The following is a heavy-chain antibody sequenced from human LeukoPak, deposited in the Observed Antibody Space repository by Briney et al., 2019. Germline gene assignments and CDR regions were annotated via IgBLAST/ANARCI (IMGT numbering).Heavy chain of an antibody. CDR1: GFTFSNYW. CDR2: IKHDGSGP. D-gene: IGHD6-19*01. CDR3: ARAREITVSGTDYFDY. V-gene: IGHV3-7*01. Sequence: PGGSLRLSCAVSGFTFSNYWMTWVRRAPGKGLEWVANIKHDGSGPSYLDSVRGRFTISRDNARNSLSLQMTSLRAEDTAVYYCARAREITVSGTDYFDYWGQGTLVTVSS. J-gene: IGHJ4*02.